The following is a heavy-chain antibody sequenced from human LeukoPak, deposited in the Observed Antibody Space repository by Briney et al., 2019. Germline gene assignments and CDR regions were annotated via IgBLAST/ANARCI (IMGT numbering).Heavy chain of an antibody. CDR1: GDSISSGGYS. D-gene: IGHD3-10*01. CDR2: IYHSGST. J-gene: IGHJ4*02. V-gene: IGHV4-30-2*01. Sequence: SETLSLTCAVSGDSISSGGYSWSWIRQPPGKGLEWIGYIYHSGSTYYNPSLKSRVTISVDRSKNQFSLKLSSVTAADTAVYYCARESRAGVFDYWGQGTLVTVSS. CDR3: ARESRAGVFDY.